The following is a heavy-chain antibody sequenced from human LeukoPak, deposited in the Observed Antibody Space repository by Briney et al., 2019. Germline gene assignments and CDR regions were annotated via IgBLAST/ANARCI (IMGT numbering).Heavy chain of an antibody. D-gene: IGHD1-26*01. CDR2: ISGSGGNT. CDR3: AKDFPVGATAFDY. Sequence: PGGSLRLSCAGSGFTFTSYAMNWVRQAPGKGLEWVSTISGSGGNTYYTDSVKGRFTISRDNSKNTLYLQMNSLRAEDTAVYYCAKDFPVGATAFDYWGQGTLVTVSS. J-gene: IGHJ4*02. V-gene: IGHV3-23*01. CDR1: GFTFTSYA.